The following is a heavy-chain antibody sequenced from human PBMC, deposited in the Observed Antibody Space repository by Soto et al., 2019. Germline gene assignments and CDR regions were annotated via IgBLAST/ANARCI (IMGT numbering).Heavy chain of an antibody. CDR3: ADSWLPTSY. V-gene: IGHV3-74*01. Sequence: GRSQRLSCAASGIRFSHYWMHWVRQAPGKGLVWVSRISPAGRTTTYADSVKGRFTISRDNAKSTLYLQLNSLTVEDGAVYYCADSWLPTSYWGPGTLVTVSS. J-gene: IGHJ4*02. CDR2: ISPAGRTT. D-gene: IGHD3-10*01. CDR1: GIRFSHYW.